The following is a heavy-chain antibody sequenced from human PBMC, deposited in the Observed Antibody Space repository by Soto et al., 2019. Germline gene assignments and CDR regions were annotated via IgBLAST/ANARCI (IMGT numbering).Heavy chain of an antibody. CDR3: ARVITMVRRVIIGGCNP. CDR1: GGSISSYY. CDR2: IYYSGST. Sequence: KPSETLSLTCTVYGGSISSYYWSWIRQPPGKGLEWIGYIYYSGSTNYNPSLKSRVTISVDTSKNQFSLKLNSVTAADTAVYYCARVITMVRRVIIGGCNPGGQGTPFTVSS. D-gene: IGHD3-10*01. V-gene: IGHV4-59*01. J-gene: IGHJ5*02.